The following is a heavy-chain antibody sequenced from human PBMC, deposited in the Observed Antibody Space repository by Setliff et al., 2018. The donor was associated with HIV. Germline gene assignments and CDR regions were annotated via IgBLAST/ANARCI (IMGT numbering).Heavy chain of an antibody. D-gene: IGHD6-6*01. CDR3: ARKEVIGPRRLYYYLDL. Sequence: SETLSLTCTVSGGSISSGSHFWGWIRQPAGKGLEWIGYIYYTGSTSYNPSFRSRVTISVDTSKNQFFLKLSSVTAADTAVYYCARKEVIGPRRLYYYLDLWGRGTLVTVSS. V-gene: IGHV4-61*10. CDR1: GGSISSGSHF. J-gene: IGHJ2*01. CDR2: IYYTGST.